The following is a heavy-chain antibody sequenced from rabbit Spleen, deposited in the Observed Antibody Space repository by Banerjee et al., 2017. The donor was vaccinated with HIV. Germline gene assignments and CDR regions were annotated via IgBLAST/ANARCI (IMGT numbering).Heavy chain of an antibody. Sequence: QLTETGGGLVQPGGSLTLSCKASGIDFTNYYITWVRQAPGKGLEWIGIIYPAKGSTDYATWVNGRFTISSDNAQSTVNLKVTSLTASDTATYFCVRGYDDYGDYTRLDLWGQGTLVTVS. CDR1: GIDFTNYY. CDR2: IYPAKGST. D-gene: IGHD2-1*01. J-gene: IGHJ3*01. CDR3: VRGYDDYGDYTRLDL. V-gene: IGHV1S7*01.